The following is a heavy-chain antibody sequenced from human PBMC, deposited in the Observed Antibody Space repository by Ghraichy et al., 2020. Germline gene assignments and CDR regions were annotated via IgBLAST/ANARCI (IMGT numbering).Heavy chain of an antibody. CDR1: GGSVSSGDYY. D-gene: IGHD2-2*01. J-gene: IGHJ5*02. CDR3: ARWSFCSSTSCPALSRFDP. V-gene: IGHV4-61*08. CDR2: IYYTGST. Sequence: SETLSLTCTVSGGSVSSGDYYWTWIRQPPGKRLEWIGYIYYTGSTSYNPSLKSRVTISLHTSTNQFSLKLSSVSAADTAVYYCARWSFCSSTSCPALSRFDPWGQGTLVTVS.